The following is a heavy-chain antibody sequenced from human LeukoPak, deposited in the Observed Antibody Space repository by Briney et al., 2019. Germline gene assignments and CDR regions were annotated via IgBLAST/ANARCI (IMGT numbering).Heavy chain of an antibody. CDR3: ANQNGYCSGGSCPGPGSY. V-gene: IGHV3-30*02. Sequence: GGSLRLSCAASGFTFSSYGMHWVRQAPGKGLEWVAVIWYDGSNKYYADSVKGRFTISRDNSKNTLYLQMNSLRAEDTAVYYCANQNGYCSGGSCPGPGSYWGQGTLVTVSS. CDR2: IWYDGSNK. J-gene: IGHJ4*02. CDR1: GFTFSSYG. D-gene: IGHD2-15*01.